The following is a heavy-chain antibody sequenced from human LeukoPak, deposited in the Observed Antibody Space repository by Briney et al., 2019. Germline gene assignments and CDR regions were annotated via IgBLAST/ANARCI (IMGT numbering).Heavy chain of an antibody. J-gene: IGHJ4*02. Sequence: GGSLRLSCAASGFTFSSYAMHWVRQAPGKGLEWVAVISYDGSNKYYADSVKGRFTISRDNSKNTLYLQMNSLRAEDTAVYYCARDPPHCGGDCYAFDYWGQGTLVTVSS. CDR1: GFTFSSYA. V-gene: IGHV3-30-3*01. CDR3: ARDPPHCGGDCYAFDY. D-gene: IGHD2-21*02. CDR2: ISYDGSNK.